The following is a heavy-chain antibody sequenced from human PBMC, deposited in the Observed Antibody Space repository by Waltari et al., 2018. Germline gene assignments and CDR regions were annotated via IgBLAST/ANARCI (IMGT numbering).Heavy chain of an antibody. CDR2: IKSKIDGGTI. J-gene: IGHJ4*02. V-gene: IGHV3-15*01. D-gene: IGHD6-13*01. Sequence: EVQLVESGGGWVKPGGSLRLSCAASGFTFSNAWMSWVRQAPGKGLEWVGRIKSKIDGGTIDYAAPVKGRFTISRGDSKNTLYLQMNSLKTEDTAVYYCTTLLWQQPWVWGQGTLVTVSS. CDR3: TTLLWQQPWV. CDR1: GFTFSNAW.